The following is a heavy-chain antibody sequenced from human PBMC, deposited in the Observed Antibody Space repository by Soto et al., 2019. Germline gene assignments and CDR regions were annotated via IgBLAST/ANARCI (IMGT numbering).Heavy chain of an antibody. J-gene: IGHJ4*02. CDR2: ISDSGSS. V-gene: IGHV4-31*03. D-gene: IGHD3-9*01. CDR1: GGSISSGSFY. Sequence: QVQLHESGPGLVKPSQTLTLTCTVSGGSISSGSFYWSWIRRHPGKGLEWIGHISDSGSSYYNPSLESRVTISVDTSKNQFSLKLSAVTAADTAVYFCARTTFYDIFTAYYSLFDYWGQGTLVTVSS. CDR3: ARTTFYDIFTAYYSLFDY.